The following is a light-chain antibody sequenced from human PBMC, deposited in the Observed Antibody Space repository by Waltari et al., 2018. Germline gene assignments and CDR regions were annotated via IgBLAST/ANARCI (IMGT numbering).Light chain of an antibody. CDR2: GAS. J-gene: IGKJ1*01. CDR3: QQYGSSPRT. Sequence: CRASQSVSSGWLAWFQQKPGQAPRLIIYGASRRARGIPDRFRGSGSGTDFTLTISRVDPEDFALYFCQQYGSSPRTFGQGTKVEI. V-gene: IGKV3-20*01. CDR1: QSVSSGW.